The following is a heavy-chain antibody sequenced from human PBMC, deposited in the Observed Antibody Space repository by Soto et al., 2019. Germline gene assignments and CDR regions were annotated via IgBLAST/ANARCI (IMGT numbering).Heavy chain of an antibody. CDR3: ARRTGTPNWLDP. V-gene: IGHV4-59*01. Sequence: SETLSLTCTVSVGSINNYYWTWIRQPPGKGLEWIGYVYNSGSTNYNPSLKSRVTISVDTSKNQFSLKLSSVTAADTAVYYCARRTGTPNWLDPWGQGTLVTVSS. CDR1: VGSINNYY. CDR2: VYNSGST. D-gene: IGHD1-7*01. J-gene: IGHJ5*02.